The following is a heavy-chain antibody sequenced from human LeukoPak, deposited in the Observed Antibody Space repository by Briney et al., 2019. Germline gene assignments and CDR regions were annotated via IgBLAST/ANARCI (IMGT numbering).Heavy chain of an antibody. J-gene: IGHJ4*02. CDR2: INSDATTT. D-gene: IGHD3-22*01. CDR1: GFTFSNFW. V-gene: IGHV3-74*01. CDR3: VRGDIPSYYDSSGYYPFDK. Sequence: GGSLTLSCAASGFTFSNFWMHWVRQVPGKGLVWVSRINSDATTTNYADSAKGRFTISRDNAKNTLYLQMNSLRAEDTAVYYCVRGDIPSYYDSSGYYPFDKWGQGTLVTVSS.